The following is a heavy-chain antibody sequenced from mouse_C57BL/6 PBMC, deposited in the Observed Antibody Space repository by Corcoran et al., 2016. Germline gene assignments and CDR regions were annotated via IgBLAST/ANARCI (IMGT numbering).Heavy chain of an antibody. D-gene: IGHD2-5*01. CDR2: IYPGSGNT. CDR1: GYTFTDYY. CDR3: ARTGYSNYFDY. J-gene: IGHJ2*01. V-gene: IGHV1-76*01. Sequence: QVQLKQSGAELVRPGASVKLSCKASGYTFTDYYINWVKQRPGQGLEWIARIYPGSGNTYYNEKFKGKATLTVDKSSSTAYMELRSLTSEDSAVYYCARTGYSNYFDYWGQGTTLTVSS.